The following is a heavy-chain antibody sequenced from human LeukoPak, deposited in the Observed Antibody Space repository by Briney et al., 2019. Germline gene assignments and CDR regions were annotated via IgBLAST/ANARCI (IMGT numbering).Heavy chain of an antibody. J-gene: IGHJ5*02. CDR1: GGSFSGYY. V-gene: IGHV4-34*01. CDR2: INHSGST. D-gene: IGHD1-20*01. CDR3: ARGRYNWNP. Sequence: PSETLSLTCAVYGGSFSGYYWSWIRQPPGKGLEWIGEINHSGSTNYNPSLKSRVTISVDTSKNQFSLKLSSVTAADTAVYYCARGRYNWNPWGQGTLVTVSS.